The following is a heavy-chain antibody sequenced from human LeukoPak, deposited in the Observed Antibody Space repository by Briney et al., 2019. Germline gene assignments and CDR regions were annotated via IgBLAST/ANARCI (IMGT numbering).Heavy chain of an antibody. J-gene: IGHJ4*02. D-gene: IGHD3-3*01. V-gene: IGHV3-21*01. CDR2: ISSSSSYI. CDR3: ARDLNGADFWSGYYG. Sequence: PGGSLRLSCAASGFTFSSYWMSWVRQAPGKGLEWVSSISSSSSYIYYADSVKGRFTISRDNAKNSLYLQMNSLRAEDTAVYYCARDLNGADFWSGYYGWGQGTLVTVSS. CDR1: GFTFSSYW.